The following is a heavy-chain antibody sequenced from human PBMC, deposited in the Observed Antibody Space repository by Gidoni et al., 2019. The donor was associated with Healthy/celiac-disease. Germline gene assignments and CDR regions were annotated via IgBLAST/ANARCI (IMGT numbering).Heavy chain of an antibody. J-gene: IGHJ3*02. CDR1: GFTFSSYA. CDR3: AKEEGSSWCNIDAFDI. Sequence: EVQLLESGGGLVQPGGSLRLSCAASGFTFSSYAMSWVRQAPGKGLEWVSAISGSGGSTYYADSVKGRFTISRDNSKNTLYLQMNSLRAEDTAVYYCAKEEGSSWCNIDAFDIWGQGTMVTVSS. D-gene: IGHD6-13*01. CDR2: ISGSGGST. V-gene: IGHV3-23*01.